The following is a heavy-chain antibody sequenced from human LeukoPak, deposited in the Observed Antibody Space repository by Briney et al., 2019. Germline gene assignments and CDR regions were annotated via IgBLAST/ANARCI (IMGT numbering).Heavy chain of an antibody. V-gene: IGHV4-59*08. Sequence: SETLSLTCTVAGASIISDYWTWIRQPPGKGLEWIGYIDSSGDTNYDPSLKSRVTISVDTSKNQFSLKLSSVTAADTAVYYCARLSNYYTRGYYGRVYYFYMDVWGKGTTVTVSS. D-gene: IGHD3-22*01. CDR1: GASIISDY. CDR3: ARLSNYYTRGYYGRVYYFYMDV. CDR2: IDSSGDT. J-gene: IGHJ6*03.